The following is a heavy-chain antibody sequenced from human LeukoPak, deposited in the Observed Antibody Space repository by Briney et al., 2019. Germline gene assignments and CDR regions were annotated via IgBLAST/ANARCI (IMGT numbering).Heavy chain of an antibody. CDR2: ISWNSGSI. CDR3: AKDPTVTPSYYFDY. CDR1: GFTLDDYA. J-gene: IGHJ4*02. V-gene: IGHV3-9*01. D-gene: IGHD4-11*01. Sequence: GRSLRLSCAASGFTLDDYAMHWVRQAPGKGLEWVSGISWNSGSIGYADSVKGRFTISRDNAKNSLYLQMNSLRAEDTALYYSAKDPTVTPSYYFDYWGQGTLVTVSS.